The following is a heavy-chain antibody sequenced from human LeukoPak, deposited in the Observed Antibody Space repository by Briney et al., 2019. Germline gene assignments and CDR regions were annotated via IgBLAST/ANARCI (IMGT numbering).Heavy chain of an antibody. J-gene: IGHJ4*02. V-gene: IGHV1-2*02. CDR2: VNPNSAAT. Sequence: ASVKVSCKAPGYTFTDYYMHWVRQAPGQGPQWMGWVNPNSAATKYPQEFQARVTMTRDTSISTAYMELSGLRSDDTAVYYCARDQQHLDFDYWGQGTLVTVSS. CDR1: GYTFTDYY. CDR3: ARDQQHLDFDY. D-gene: IGHD6-13*01.